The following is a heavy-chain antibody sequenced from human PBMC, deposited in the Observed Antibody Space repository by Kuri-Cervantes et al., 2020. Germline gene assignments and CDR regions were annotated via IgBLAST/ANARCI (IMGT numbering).Heavy chain of an antibody. V-gene: IGHV3-7*01. CDR2: IKQDGGQK. CDR3: ARTSAAADYYYYYYGMDV. Sequence: GESLKISCAASGFTFSRYWMSWVRQAPGKGLEWVTSIKQDGGQKYYLDSVKGRFTISKDNARNSLYLQMSSLRAEDTAVYYCARTSAAADYYYYYYGMDVWGQGTTVTVSS. CDR1: GFTFSRYW. D-gene: IGHD6-13*01. J-gene: IGHJ6*02.